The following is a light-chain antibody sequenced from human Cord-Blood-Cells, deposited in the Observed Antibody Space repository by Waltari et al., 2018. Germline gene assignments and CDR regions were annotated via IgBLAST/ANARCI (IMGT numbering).Light chain of an antibody. J-gene: IGLJ1*01. CDR2: EVS. CDR1: SSDVGSYHL. Sequence: QSALTQPASVSGSPGQSITISCTGTSSDVGSYHLVSWYQQHPGKAPKLMIYEVSKRPSGVSNRFSGSKSGNTAFLTISGLQAEDEADYYCCSYAGSSTSYVFGTGTKVTVL. CDR3: CSYAGSSTSYV. V-gene: IGLV2-23*02.